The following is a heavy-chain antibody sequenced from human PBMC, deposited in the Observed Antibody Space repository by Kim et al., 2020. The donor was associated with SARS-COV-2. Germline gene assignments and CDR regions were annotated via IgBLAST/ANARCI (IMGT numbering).Heavy chain of an antibody. V-gene: IGHV1-69*01. J-gene: IGHJ5*02. CDR3: ARSIAAAGTQVYNWFDP. Sequence: FQGRVTITADESTSTAYMELSSLRSEDTAVYYCARSIAAAGTQVYNWFDPWGQGTLVTVSS. D-gene: IGHD6-13*01.